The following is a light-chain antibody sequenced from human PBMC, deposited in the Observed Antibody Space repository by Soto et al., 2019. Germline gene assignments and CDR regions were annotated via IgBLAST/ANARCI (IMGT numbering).Light chain of an antibody. Sequence: IVMTHSPTTLSVSPWERAALACRASQSVSSNLAWYQQKPGQTPRLLIYDAIIRAPDVPARFSGSWSGTEFTLTINSLQSEDFAVYYCHQYDAWPLTFGGGTRLEIK. CDR3: HQYDAWPLT. CDR2: DAI. CDR1: QSVSSN. J-gene: IGKJ5*01. V-gene: IGKV3-15*01.